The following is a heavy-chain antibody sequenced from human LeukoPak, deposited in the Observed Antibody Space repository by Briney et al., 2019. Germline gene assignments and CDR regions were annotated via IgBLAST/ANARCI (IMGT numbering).Heavy chain of an antibody. CDR1: GFTLSSYW. CDR3: ARGSTIFGVTYYFDY. D-gene: IGHD3-3*01. J-gene: IGHJ4*02. Sequence: GGSLRLSCAASGFTLSSYWMSWVRQAPGKGLEWVANIKQDGSEKYYVDSVKGRFTISRDNAKNSLYLQMNSLRAEDTAVYYCARGSTIFGVTYYFDYWGQGTLVTVSS. V-gene: IGHV3-7*01. CDR2: IKQDGSEK.